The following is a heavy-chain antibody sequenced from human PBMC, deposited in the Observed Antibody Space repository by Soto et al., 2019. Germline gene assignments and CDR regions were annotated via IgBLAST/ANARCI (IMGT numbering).Heavy chain of an antibody. CDR2: IYYSGST. J-gene: IGHJ5*02. CDR3: ARASVGKWFDP. V-gene: IGHV4-59*01. CDR1: GGSISSYY. D-gene: IGHD1-26*01. Sequence: ASETLSLTCTVSGGSISSYYWSWIRQPPGKGLEWIGYIYYSGSTNYNPSLKSRVTISVDTSKNQFSLKLSSVTAADTAVYYCARASVGKWFDPWGQGTLVTVSS.